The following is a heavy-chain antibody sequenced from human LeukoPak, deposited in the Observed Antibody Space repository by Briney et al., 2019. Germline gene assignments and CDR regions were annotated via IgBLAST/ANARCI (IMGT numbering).Heavy chain of an antibody. Sequence: ASVKVSCKASGYSFTSYDISWVRPATGQGLEWMGWMNTNRGNTGYAQKFQGRGTWTRNTSISTAYMELSSLRSEDSAVYYCARGSIAAMVRGEVFDYWGQGTQVTVSS. CDR2: MNTNRGNT. CDR1: GYSFTSYD. CDR3: ARGSIAAMVRGEVFDY. J-gene: IGHJ4*02. V-gene: IGHV1-8*01. D-gene: IGHD3-10*01.